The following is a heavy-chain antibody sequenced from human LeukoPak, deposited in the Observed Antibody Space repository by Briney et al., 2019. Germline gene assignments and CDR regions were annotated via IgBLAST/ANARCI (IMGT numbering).Heavy chain of an antibody. CDR3: AKVGKTENYYGSGRFSYYYYMDV. Sequence: PGGSLRLSCAASGFTLSSYAVSWVRQAPGKGLEWVSAISDTGNTYHADSVKGRFTISRDNSKNTLYLQMNSLRAEDTAVYYCAKVGKTENYYGSGRFSYYYYMDVWGKGTTVTTSS. CDR1: GFTLSSYA. D-gene: IGHD3-10*01. V-gene: IGHV3-23*01. J-gene: IGHJ6*03. CDR2: ISDTGNT.